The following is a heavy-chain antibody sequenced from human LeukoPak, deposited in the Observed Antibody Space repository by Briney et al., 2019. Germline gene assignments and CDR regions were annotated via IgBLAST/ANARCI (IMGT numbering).Heavy chain of an antibody. V-gene: IGHV3-74*01. CDR2: INSDGTST. CDR3: ARAQWLADDAFDI. J-gene: IGHJ3*02. D-gene: IGHD6-19*01. Sequence: PGGSLRLSCAASGFTFTRYWMHWVRQAPGKGLVWVSRINSDGTSTSYADSVKGRFTISRDNAKNTLYLQMNSLRVEDTAVYYCARAQWLADDAFDIWGQGTMVTVSS. CDR1: GFTFTRYW.